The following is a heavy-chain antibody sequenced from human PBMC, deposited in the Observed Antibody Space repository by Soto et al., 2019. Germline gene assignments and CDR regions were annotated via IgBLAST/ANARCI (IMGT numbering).Heavy chain of an antibody. CDR2: IYYSGST. D-gene: IGHD3-22*01. V-gene: IGHV4-31*03. CDR3: ARGLDSSGYYYFSFDY. CDR1: GGSISSGGYY. J-gene: IGHJ4*02. Sequence: QVQLQESGPGLVKPSQTLSLTCTVSGGSISSGGYYWSWIRQHPGKGLEWIGYIYYSGSTYYNPSLKSRVTISVDTSKNQFSLKLSSVTAADTAVYYCARGLDSSGYYYFSFDYWGQGTLVTVSS.